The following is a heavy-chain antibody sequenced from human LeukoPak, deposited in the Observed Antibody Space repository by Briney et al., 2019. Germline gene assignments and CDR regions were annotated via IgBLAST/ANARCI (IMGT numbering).Heavy chain of an antibody. Sequence: SQTLSLSCTVSGDSVSSGAYYWRWIRQFLGKGLEWIGYIDHSGFTHYNPSLKGRVAISVDTSKDRFSLKVTSVTVADTAVYYCAREGVVMPNWFDPWGQGTLVTVSS. CDR3: AREGVVMPNWFDP. V-gene: IGHV4-31*03. CDR1: GDSVSSGAYY. D-gene: IGHD3-16*01. CDR2: IDHSGFT. J-gene: IGHJ5*02.